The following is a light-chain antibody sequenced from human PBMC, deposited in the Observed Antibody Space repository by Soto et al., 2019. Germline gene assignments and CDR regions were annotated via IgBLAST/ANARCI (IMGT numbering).Light chain of an antibody. Sequence: DIQMTQSPSTLSASVGDRVTITCRASQSINNWLAWYQQKPGKAPKLLIYKASNLDIGVPSRFSGSGSGTAFTLTSSRLQADDFATYYCQQYDTSWTFGQGTKVEIK. CDR3: QQYDTSWT. CDR1: QSINNW. V-gene: IGKV1-5*03. J-gene: IGKJ1*01. CDR2: KAS.